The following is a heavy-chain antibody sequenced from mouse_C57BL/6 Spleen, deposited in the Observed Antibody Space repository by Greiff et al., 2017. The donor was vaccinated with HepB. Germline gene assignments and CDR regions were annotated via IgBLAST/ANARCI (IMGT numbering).Heavy chain of an antibody. CDR2: SRNKANDYTT. D-gene: IGHD2-4*01. J-gene: IGHJ3*01. V-gene: IGHV7-1*01. CDR1: GFTFSDFY. CDR3: ARDALHYDRPGFAY. Sequence: EVNLVESGGGLVQSGRSLRLSCATSGFTFSDFYMEWVRQAPGKGLEWIAASRNKANDYTTEYSASVKGRFIVSRDTSQSILYLQMNALRAEDTAIYYCARDALHYDRPGFAYWGQGTLVTVSA.